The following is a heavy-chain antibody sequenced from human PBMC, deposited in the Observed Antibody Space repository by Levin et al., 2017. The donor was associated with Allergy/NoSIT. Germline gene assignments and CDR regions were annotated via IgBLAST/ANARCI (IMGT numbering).Heavy chain of an antibody. Sequence: ASVKVSCKASGYTFTSHTMNVMHWVRQAPGQGLEWMGWINTNTGNPTYAQGFIGRFVFSSDSSVNTAYLPIDGLKAEDTAVYYCARGFCSSTTCSERWNFYYYMDVWGSGTTVTVSS. CDR2: INTNTGNP. V-gene: IGHV7-4-1*01. CDR3: ARGFCSSTTCSERWNFYYYMDV. J-gene: IGHJ6*03. D-gene: IGHD2-2*01. CDR1: GYTFTSHT.